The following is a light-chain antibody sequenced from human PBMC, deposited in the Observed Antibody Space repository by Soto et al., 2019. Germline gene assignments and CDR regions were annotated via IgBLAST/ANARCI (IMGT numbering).Light chain of an antibody. CDR3: SSYTTSSTPVA. J-gene: IGLJ2*01. CDR2: EVS. Sequence: QSALTQPASVSGSPGQSITISCTGTSSDVGGYNYVSWYQQHPGKGPKLMIYEVSNRPSGVSNRFSGSKSGNTASLTISGLQAEDEADYYCSSYTTSSTPVAFGGGTQLTVL. CDR1: SSDVGGYNY. V-gene: IGLV2-14*01.